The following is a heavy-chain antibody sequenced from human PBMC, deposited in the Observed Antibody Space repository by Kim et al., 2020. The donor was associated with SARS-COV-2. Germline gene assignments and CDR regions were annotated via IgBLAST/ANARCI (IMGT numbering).Heavy chain of an antibody. V-gene: IGHV4-59*01. J-gene: IGHJ3*02. CDR2: IYYSGST. CDR3: ASSGPSDAFDI. CDR1: GGSISSYY. D-gene: IGHD2-8*02. Sequence: SETLSLTCTVSGGSISSYYWSWIRQPPGKGLEWIGYIYYSGSTNYNPSLKSRVTISVDTSKNQFSLKLSSVTAADTAVYYCASSGPSDAFDIWGQGTMVTVSS.